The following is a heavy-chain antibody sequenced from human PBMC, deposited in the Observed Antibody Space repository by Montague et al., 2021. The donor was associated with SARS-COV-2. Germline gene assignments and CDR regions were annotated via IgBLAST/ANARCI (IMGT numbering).Heavy chain of an antibody. CDR3: ARRKDVSGWYEEALDV. CDR2: IYYGGST. CDR1: GGSISSSYYY. D-gene: IGHD6-19*01. Sequence: SETLSLTCSVSGGSISSSYYYWGWLRQPPGKGFEWIGSIYYGGSTYYNPTLKSRFTIPIDSTENHFTLNLTSVTAADTAVYYCARRKDVSGWYEEALDVWGPGTTVTVSS. V-gene: IGHV4-39*02. J-gene: IGHJ3*01.